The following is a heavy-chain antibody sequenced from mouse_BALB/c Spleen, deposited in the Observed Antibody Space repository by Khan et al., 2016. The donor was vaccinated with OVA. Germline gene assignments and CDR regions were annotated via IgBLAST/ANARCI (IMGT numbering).Heavy chain of an antibody. V-gene: IGHV1S137*01. D-gene: IGHD2-2*01. CDR1: GYTFTDYA. CDR2: ISTYYGNT. CDR3: ARGSGYDRFAY. J-gene: IGHJ3*01. Sequence: QVQLQQSGPELVRPGVSVKISCKGSGYTFTDYAMHWVKQSHAKSLEWIGVISTYYGNTDYNQKLKGKATMNVDKSSNTAYMELARFTSEDSAIYYCARGSGYDRFAYWVQGTLVTVSA.